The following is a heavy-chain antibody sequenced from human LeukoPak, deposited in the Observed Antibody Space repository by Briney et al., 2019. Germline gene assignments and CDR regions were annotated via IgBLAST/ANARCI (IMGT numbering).Heavy chain of an antibody. D-gene: IGHD6-19*01. CDR1: GFTFSSYS. CDR2: ISSSSSYI. CDR3: ARLSPSGWYGYFQQ. Sequence: PGGSLRLSCAASGFTFSSYSMNWVRQAPGKGLEWVSSISSSSSYIYYADSVKGRFTISRDNAKNSLYLQMNSLRAEDTAVYYCARLSPSGWYGYFQQWGQGTLVTVSA. V-gene: IGHV3-21*01. J-gene: IGHJ1*01.